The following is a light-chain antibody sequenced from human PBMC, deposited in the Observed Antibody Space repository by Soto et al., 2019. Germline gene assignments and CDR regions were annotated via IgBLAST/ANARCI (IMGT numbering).Light chain of an antibody. Sequence: QSALTQPPSACGSPGQSVIISCTGTSSDVGAYKYVSWYQQYPGKAPKLMIYEVTKRPSGVPDRFSGSKSGNTASLTVSGLQAEDEADYYCTSYVGNDIWVFGGGTKVTVL. CDR2: EVT. CDR3: TSYVGNDIWV. V-gene: IGLV2-8*01. CDR1: SSDVGAYKY. J-gene: IGLJ3*02.